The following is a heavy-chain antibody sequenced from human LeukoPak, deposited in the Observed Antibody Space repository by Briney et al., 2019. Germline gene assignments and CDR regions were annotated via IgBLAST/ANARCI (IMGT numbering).Heavy chain of an antibody. Sequence: GGSLTLSCAASGFYFYMYEMNWVRQAPGTGLEWIAYVNRSGSPVHLADSVKGRITISRDNGDNSLYLQMKSLRADDTGVYYCARGAVTGYYMDVWGKGTTVIISS. CDR3: ARGAVTGYYMDV. D-gene: IGHD4-17*01. V-gene: IGHV3-48*03. CDR1: GFYFYMYE. CDR2: VNRSGSPV. J-gene: IGHJ6*03.